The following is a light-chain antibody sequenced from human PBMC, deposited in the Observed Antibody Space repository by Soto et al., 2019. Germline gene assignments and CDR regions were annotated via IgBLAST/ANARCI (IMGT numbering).Light chain of an antibody. CDR3: SSYTSSSHYV. CDR2: DVS. J-gene: IGLJ1*01. CDR1: SSDVGGYNY. V-gene: IGLV2-14*01. Sequence: QSVLTQPASLSGSPGQSITISCTGTSSDVGGYNYVSWYQQHPGKAPKLMIYDVSNRPSGVSNRFSGSKSGNTASLTISGLQAEDEADYYCSSYTSSSHYVFGTGTKVTVL.